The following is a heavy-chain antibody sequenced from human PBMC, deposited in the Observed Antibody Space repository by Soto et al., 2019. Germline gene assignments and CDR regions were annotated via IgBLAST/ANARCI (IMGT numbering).Heavy chain of an antibody. CDR2: IDWDDDK. Sequence: ESGPTLVNPTQTLTLTCTFSGFSLSTSGMRVSWIRQPPGKALEWLARIDWDDDKFYSTSLKTRLTISKDTSKNQVVLTMTNMDPVDTATYYCARSSSSWYNWFDPWGLGTLVTVPQ. V-gene: IGHV2-70*04. CDR1: GFSLSTSGMR. D-gene: IGHD6-13*01. J-gene: IGHJ5*02. CDR3: ARSSSSWYNWFDP.